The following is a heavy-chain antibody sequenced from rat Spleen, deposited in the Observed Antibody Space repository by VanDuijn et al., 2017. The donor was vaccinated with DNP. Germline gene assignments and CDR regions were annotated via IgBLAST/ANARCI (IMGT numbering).Heavy chain of an antibody. D-gene: IGHD1-4*01. CDR1: GFTFSSFW. Sequence: EVQLVESGGGLVQPGGSLKLSCAASGFTFSSFWMYWIRQAPGKGLDWVASITSSGGNTYYPDSVKGRFTISRDNAKNTLYLQMNSLRSEDTATYYCARGNYPGINTFDYWGQGVMVTVSS. CDR2: ITSSGGNT. J-gene: IGHJ2*01. V-gene: IGHV5-31*01. CDR3: ARGNYPGINTFDY.